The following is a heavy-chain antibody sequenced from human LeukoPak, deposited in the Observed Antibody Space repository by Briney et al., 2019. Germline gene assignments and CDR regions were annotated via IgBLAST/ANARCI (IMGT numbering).Heavy chain of an antibody. J-gene: IGHJ4*02. D-gene: IGHD3-9*01. CDR2: IRSKANSYAT. V-gene: IGHV3-73*01. Sequence: GGSLRLSCEASGFTFSGSALHWVRQASGKGLEWVGRIRSKANSYATVYAASVKGRFTISRDDSKDTAYLQMNSPKTEDTAVYYCTNDILTGYYNLLRWGQGTLVTVSS. CDR1: GFTFSGSA. CDR3: TNDILTGYYNLLR.